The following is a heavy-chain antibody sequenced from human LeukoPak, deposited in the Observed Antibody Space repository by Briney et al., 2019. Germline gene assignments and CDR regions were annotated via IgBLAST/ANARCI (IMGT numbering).Heavy chain of an antibody. CDR2: IHSSGYT. J-gene: IGHJ5*02. Sequence: SETLSLTCTVSGGSISGNYWSWIRQPPGQGLEWIAYIHSSGYTNYNPSLKSRVTISVETSNNQFSLKVTSVTAADTAMYYCTKRQGPTSGSYDYFDPWGQGALVTVSS. D-gene: IGHD1-26*01. CDR1: GGSISGNY. CDR3: TKRQGPTSGSYDYFDP. V-gene: IGHV4-4*09.